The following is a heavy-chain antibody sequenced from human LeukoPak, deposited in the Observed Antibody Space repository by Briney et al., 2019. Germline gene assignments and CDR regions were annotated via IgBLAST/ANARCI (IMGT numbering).Heavy chain of an antibody. J-gene: IGHJ4*02. Sequence: ASVKVSCKASGYTFTSYDINWVRQATGQGLEWMGWMNPNSGNTGYAQKFQGRVTITRNTSISTAYMELSSLRSEDTAVYYCARGGNHYYGSGSYYNGVDYWGLGTLVTVSS. CDR1: GYTFTSYD. D-gene: IGHD3-10*01. V-gene: IGHV1-8*03. CDR3: ARGGNHYYGSGSYYNGVDY. CDR2: MNPNSGNT.